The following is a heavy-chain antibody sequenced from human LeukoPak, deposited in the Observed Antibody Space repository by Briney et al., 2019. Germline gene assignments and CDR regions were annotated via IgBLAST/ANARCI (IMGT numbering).Heavy chain of an antibody. CDR2: IYYSGST. Sequence: PSETLSLTYTVSGGSISSYYWSWIRQPPGKGLEWIGYIYYSGSTNYNPSLKSRVTISVDTSKNQFSLKLSSVTAADTAVYYCARDQAYCGGDCYYGAFDIWGQGTMVTVSS. J-gene: IGHJ3*02. CDR3: ARDQAYCGGDCYYGAFDI. CDR1: GGSISSYY. V-gene: IGHV4-59*01. D-gene: IGHD2-21*02.